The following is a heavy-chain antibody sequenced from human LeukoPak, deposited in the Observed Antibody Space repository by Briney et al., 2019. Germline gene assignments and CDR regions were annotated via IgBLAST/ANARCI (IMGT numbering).Heavy chain of an antibody. CDR1: GGSISSYY. J-gene: IGHJ4*02. CDR2: IYNSGST. V-gene: IGHV4-59*01. D-gene: IGHD6-13*01. Sequence: PSETLSLTCTVSGGSISSYYWSWIRQPPGKGLEWIGYIYNSGSTNYNPSLKSRVTISVDTSKNQFSLKLSSVTAADTAVYYCARLSSSSWYYFDYWGQGTLVTVSS. CDR3: ARLSSSSWYYFDY.